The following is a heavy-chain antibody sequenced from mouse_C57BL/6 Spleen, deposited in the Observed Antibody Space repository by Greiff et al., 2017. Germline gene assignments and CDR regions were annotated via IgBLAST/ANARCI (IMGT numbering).Heavy chain of an antibody. CDR3: ARKDSSGYGFDY. Sequence: QVQLKQSGPGLVQPSQSLSITCTVSGFSLTSYGVHWVRQSPGKGLEWLGVIWSGGSTDYNAAFISRLSISKDNSKSQVFFKMNSLQADDTAIYYCARKDSSGYGFDYWGQGTTLTVSS. CDR2: IWSGGST. J-gene: IGHJ2*01. V-gene: IGHV2-2*01. CDR1: GFSLTSYG. D-gene: IGHD3-2*02.